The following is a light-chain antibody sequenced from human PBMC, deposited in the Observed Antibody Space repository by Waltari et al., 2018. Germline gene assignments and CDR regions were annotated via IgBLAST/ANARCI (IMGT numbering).Light chain of an antibody. CDR1: QSVSSCY. V-gene: IGKV3-20*01. CDR2: GAS. CDR3: QHYGSSPWT. Sequence: ESVLTQSPGTLSLSPGERATLSCRASQSVSSCYVAWYQQRPGQAPRLLIYGASTRATGIPDRFSGSGSGTDLTLTISRLEPEDSAVYYCQHYGSSPWTFGQGTKVEIK. J-gene: IGKJ1*01.